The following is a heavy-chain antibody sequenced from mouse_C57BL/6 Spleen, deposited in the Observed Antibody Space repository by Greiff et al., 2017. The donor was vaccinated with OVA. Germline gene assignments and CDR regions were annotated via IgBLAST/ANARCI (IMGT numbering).Heavy chain of an antibody. V-gene: IGHV3-6*01. CDR2: ISYDGSN. J-gene: IGHJ4*01. CDR1: GYSITSGYY. D-gene: IGHD4-1*01. Sequence: ESGPGLVKPSQSLSLTCSVTGYSITSGYYWNWIRQFPGNKLEWMGYISYDGSNNYNPSLKNRISITRDTSKNQFFLKLNSVTTEDTATYYCATNWALYAMDYWGQGTSVTVSS. CDR3: ATNWALYAMDY.